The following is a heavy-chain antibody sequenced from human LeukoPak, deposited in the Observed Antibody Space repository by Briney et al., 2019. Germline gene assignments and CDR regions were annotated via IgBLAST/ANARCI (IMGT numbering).Heavy chain of an antibody. Sequence: SETLSLTCAVYGGSFSGYYWSWIRQPPGKGREWIGEINHSGSTNYNPSLKSRVTISVDTSKNQFSLKLSSVTAADTAVYYCAREDGDSPQYYWGQGTLVTVSS. J-gene: IGHJ4*02. CDR1: GGSFSGYY. D-gene: IGHD4-17*01. CDR3: AREDGDSPQYY. V-gene: IGHV4-34*01. CDR2: INHSGST.